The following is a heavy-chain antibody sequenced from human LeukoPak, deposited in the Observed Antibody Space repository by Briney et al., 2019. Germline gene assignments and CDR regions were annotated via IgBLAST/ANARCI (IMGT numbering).Heavy chain of an antibody. D-gene: IGHD3-10*01. CDR3: ARRDYYGSGSYYNEFDY. Sequence: ASVKVSCKASGYTFTSYDINWVRQATGQGLEWMGWMNPNSGNTGYAQKFQGRVTMTRNTSISTAYMELSSLRSEDTAVYYCARRDYYGSGSYYNEFDYWGQGTLVTVSS. CDR2: MNPNSGNT. J-gene: IGHJ4*02. V-gene: IGHV1-8*01. CDR1: GYTFTSYD.